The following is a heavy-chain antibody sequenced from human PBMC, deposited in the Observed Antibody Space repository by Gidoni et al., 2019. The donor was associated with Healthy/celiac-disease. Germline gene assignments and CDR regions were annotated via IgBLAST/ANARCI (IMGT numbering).Heavy chain of an antibody. V-gene: IGHV3-21*01. D-gene: IGHD6-19*01. J-gene: IGHJ4*02. CDR1: GFTFSSYS. Sequence: EVQLVASGGGLVKPGASLSLSCAASGFTFSSYSMNWVRQAPGTGLEWVSSISSSSSYICYADSVKGRFTISRDNAKNSLYLQMNSLRAEDTAVYYCARECESNFIAVAGPDYWGQGTLVTVSA. CDR3: ARECESNFIAVAGPDY. CDR2: ISSSSSYI.